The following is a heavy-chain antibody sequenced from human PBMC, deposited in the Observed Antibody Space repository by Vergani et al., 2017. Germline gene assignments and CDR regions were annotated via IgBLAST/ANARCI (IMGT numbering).Heavy chain of an antibody. V-gene: IGHV4-30-4*08. J-gene: IGHJ6*02. CDR1: GGSISSGDYY. CDR3: ARGPIGYSYGGFYYYGMDV. CDR2: IYYSGST. D-gene: IGHD5-18*01. Sequence: QVQLQESGPGLVKPSQTLSLTCTVSGGSISSGDYYWSWIRQPPGKGLEWIGYIYYSGSTYYNPSLKSRVTISVDTSKNQFSLKLSSVTAADTAVYYCARGPIGYSYGGFYYYGMDVWGQGTTVTVSS.